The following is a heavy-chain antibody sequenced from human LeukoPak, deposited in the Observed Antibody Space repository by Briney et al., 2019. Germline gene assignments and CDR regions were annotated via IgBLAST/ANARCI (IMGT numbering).Heavy chain of an antibody. J-gene: IGHJ4*02. D-gene: IGHD2-15*01. V-gene: IGHV4-34*01. CDR3: ASGGWYRGY. CDR2: INHRGST. CDR1: GGSFSGYY. Sequence: PSETLSLTCAVYGGSFSGYYWTWIRQTPGKGLEWIGEINHRGSTNYNPSLESQVTISVDTSKNHFSLDLTSVTAADTAVYYCASGGWYRGYWGQGTLVTVSS.